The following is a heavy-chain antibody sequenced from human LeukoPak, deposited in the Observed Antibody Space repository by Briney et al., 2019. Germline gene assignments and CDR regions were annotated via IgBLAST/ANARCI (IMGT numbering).Heavy chain of an antibody. CDR2: VSGSGGTT. CDR3: ARGGSYLSAFDI. D-gene: IGHD1-26*01. V-gene: IGHV3-23*01. CDR1: GFTPSSNW. J-gene: IGHJ3*02. Sequence: GGSLRLSCLISGFTPSSNWMAWVRQAPGKGLEWVSGVSGSGGTTYYVDSVKGRFTISRDNSKNTLYLQMNSLRAEDTAVDYCARGGSYLSAFDIWGQGTMVTVSS.